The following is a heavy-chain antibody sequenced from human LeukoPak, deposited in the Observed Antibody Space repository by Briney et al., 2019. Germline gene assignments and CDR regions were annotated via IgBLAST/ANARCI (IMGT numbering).Heavy chain of an antibody. CDR2: ISSSGRTT. CDR1: GFTFSSYE. CDR3: ARGGGNWHDASAYYSPGH. J-gene: IGHJ4*02. Sequence: GGSLRLSCAASGFTFSSYEMNWARQAPGKGLEWVSYISSSGRTTYYADSVQGRFTISRDNAKNSLYLQMNSLRAEDTAFYYCARGGGNWHDASAYYSPGHWGQGTLVTVSS. V-gene: IGHV3-48*03. D-gene: IGHD3-22*01.